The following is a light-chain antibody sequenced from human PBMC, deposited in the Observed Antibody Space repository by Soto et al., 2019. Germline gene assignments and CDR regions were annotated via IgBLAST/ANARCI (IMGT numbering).Light chain of an antibody. J-gene: IGKJ4*01. Sequence: EIVMTQSPATLSVSPGERATLSCRASQSVTSNLAWYQQKPGQAPRLLIYAASTRANGIPARFSGSGSGTEFTLTISSLQSEDSAVNYCQQYNYWVTFGGGTKVEIK. CDR2: AAS. CDR3: QQYNYWVT. V-gene: IGKV3-15*01. CDR1: QSVTSN.